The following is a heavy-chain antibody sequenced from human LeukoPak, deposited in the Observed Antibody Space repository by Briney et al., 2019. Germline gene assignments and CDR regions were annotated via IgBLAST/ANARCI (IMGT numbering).Heavy chain of an antibody. CDR1: GGSISGYY. CDR2: IYCSGST. Sequence: SETLSLTCIVSGGSISGYYWSWIRQPPGKGLEWIGYIYCSGSTYYNPSLKSRVTISVDTSKNQFSLKLSSVTAADTAVYYCARPLKTARPYSPHDSSGYLYWGQGTLVTVSS. J-gene: IGHJ4*02. CDR3: ARPLKTARPYSPHDSSGYLY. V-gene: IGHV4-59*12. D-gene: IGHD3-22*01.